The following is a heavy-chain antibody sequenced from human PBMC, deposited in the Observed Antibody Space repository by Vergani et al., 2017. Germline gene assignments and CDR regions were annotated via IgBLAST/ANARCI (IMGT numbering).Heavy chain of an antibody. CDR3: ARVNTETNGHLYYYYYMDV. D-gene: IGHD4-11*01. V-gene: IGHV4-34*01. J-gene: IGHJ6*03. CDR1: GGSFTSYH. CDR2: IDHTGRP. Sequence: QAQLQQWGGGLLKPSETLSLTCVVNGGSFTSYHWTWIRQSPGEGLEWVGDIDHTGRPDYNPSLKSLLTMSVDKSRNQFSLTLNSVTATDTAIYFCARVNTETNGHLYYYYYMDVWGQGTAVTVS.